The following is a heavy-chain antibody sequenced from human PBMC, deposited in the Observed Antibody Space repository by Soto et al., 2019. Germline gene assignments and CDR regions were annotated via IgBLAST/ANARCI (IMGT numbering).Heavy chain of an antibody. Sequence: EVQLLQHGGGLVQPGGSLRLTCAASGFTFSDYAMSWVRQAPGKGLEWASTVSASASNTHYADSVKGRFTISRDNSKNPLFLQMDSLRAEDTALYYCPNVPIWCGSSRCYTEGFDYWGQGTLVIVSS. D-gene: IGHD2-2*01. CDR2: VSASASNT. CDR1: GFTFSDYA. J-gene: IGHJ4*02. V-gene: IGHV3-23*01. CDR3: PNVPIWCGSSRCYTEGFDY.